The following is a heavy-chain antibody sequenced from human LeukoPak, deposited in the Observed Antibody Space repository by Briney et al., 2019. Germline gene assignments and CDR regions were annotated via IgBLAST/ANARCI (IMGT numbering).Heavy chain of an antibody. CDR1: GGSISSSNYF. CDR3: AKRSRRYYDSSGYPFLYAFDI. J-gene: IGHJ3*02. CDR2: IYHSGST. D-gene: IGHD3-22*01. Sequence: SETLSLTCTVSGGSISSSNYFWAWIRQPPGKGLEWIGSIYHSGSTYYNPSLKSRVTISVDTSKNQFSLTLSSVTAADTAVYYCAKRSRRYYDSSGYPFLYAFDIWGQGTMVTVSS. V-gene: IGHV4-39*01.